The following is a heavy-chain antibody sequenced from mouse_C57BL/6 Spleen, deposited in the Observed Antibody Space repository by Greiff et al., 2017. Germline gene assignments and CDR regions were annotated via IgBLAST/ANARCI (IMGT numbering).Heavy chain of an antibody. CDR3: ARRGITTVVAPINYAMDY. D-gene: IGHD1-1*01. Sequence: EVQLQQSGPVLVKPGASVKMSCKASGYTFTDYYMNWVKQSHGKSLEWIGVINPYNGGTSYNQKFKGKATLTVDKSSSTAYMELNSLTSEDSAVYYCARRGITTVVAPINYAMDYWGQGTSVTVSS. J-gene: IGHJ4*01. CDR2: INPYNGGT. V-gene: IGHV1-19*01. CDR1: GYTFTDYY.